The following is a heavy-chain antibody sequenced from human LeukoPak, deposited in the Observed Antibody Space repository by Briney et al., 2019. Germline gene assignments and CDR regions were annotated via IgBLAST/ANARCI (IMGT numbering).Heavy chain of an antibody. J-gene: IGHJ4*02. CDR2: ISSSGSTI. V-gene: IGHV3-48*03. Sequence: CXASGFTFSSYEMNWVRQAPGKGLEGGSYISSSGSTIYYADSVKGGFTISRDNAKNSMYLKRNRLGAEDTAVYDXXXXXXXXXXXXXTYTGASLSFDYWGQGALVTVSS. CDR1: GFTFSSYE. D-gene: IGHD2/OR15-2a*01. CDR3: XXXXXXXXXXXXTYTGASLSFDY.